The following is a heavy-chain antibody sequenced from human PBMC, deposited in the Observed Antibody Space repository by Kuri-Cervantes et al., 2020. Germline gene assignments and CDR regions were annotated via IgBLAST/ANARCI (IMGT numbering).Heavy chain of an antibody. Sequence: SETLSLTCAVYGGSFSGYYWSWIRQPPGKGLEWIGEINHSGSTNYNPSLKSRVTISVDTSKNQFSLKLSSVTAADTAVYYCARHHSSGYSSDDAFDIWGRGTMVTVSS. D-gene: IGHD3-22*01. J-gene: IGHJ3*02. V-gene: IGHV4-34*01. CDR3: ARHHSSGYSSDDAFDI. CDR2: INHSGST. CDR1: GGSFSGYY.